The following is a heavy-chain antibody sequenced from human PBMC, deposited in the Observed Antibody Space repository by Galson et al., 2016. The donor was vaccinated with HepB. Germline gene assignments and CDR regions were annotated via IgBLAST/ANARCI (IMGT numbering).Heavy chain of an antibody. CDR2: IDYSGNT. Sequence: SETLSLTCTVSGVPISGNYWSWIRQSPGKGLEWIGYIDYSGNTKYNPSLRSRVTISADTSKNQFSLNLHSVTTADTAVYFCAGGQHGVAAGPNDWFDPWGQGTLVTVSS. D-gene: IGHD3-3*01. CDR3: AGGQHGVAAGPNDWFDP. CDR1: GVPISGNY. V-gene: IGHV4-59*01. J-gene: IGHJ5*02.